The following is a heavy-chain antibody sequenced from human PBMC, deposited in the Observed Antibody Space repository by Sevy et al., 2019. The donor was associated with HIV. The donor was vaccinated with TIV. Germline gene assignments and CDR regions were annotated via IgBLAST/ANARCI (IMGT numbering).Heavy chain of an antibody. CDR3: ARDGMVQVYYYYHYGMDV. V-gene: IGHV3-48*01. D-gene: IGHD3-3*01. CDR1: GFTFSSYS. Sequence: GGSLRLSCAASGFTFSSYSMNWVRQAPGKGLEWVSYISSSSSTIYYADSVKGRFTISRDNAKNSLYLQMNSLRAEDTAVYYCARDGMVQVYYYYHYGMDVWGQGTTVTVSS. CDR2: ISSSSSTI. J-gene: IGHJ6*02.